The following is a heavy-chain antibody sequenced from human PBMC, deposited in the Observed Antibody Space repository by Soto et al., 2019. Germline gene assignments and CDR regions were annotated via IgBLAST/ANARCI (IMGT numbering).Heavy chain of an antibody. D-gene: IGHD2-2*01. CDR3: ARPYCSSASCYSPPDY. V-gene: IGHV3-74*01. CDR1: GLTLSNFW. Sequence: EVQLVESGGGLVQPGESLRLSCAASGLTLSNFWVNWVRQAPGKGLVWVSHISVDGSITNYADSVKGRFTIPRDNAKNTVYLQMNSLRADDTAVYYCARPYCSSASCYSPPDYWGQGTLVTVSS. J-gene: IGHJ4*02. CDR2: ISVDGSIT.